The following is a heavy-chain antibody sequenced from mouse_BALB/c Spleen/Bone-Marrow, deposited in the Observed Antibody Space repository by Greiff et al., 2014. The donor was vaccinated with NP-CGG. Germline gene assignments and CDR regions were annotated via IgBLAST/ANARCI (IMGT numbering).Heavy chain of an antibody. Sequence: EVKLVESGGGLVKPAGSLKLSCAASGFTFSSYTMSWVRQTPEKRLEWVATISSGGSYTYYPDSVKGRFTISRDNAKNTLYLQMSSLKSEDTAMYYCTRSYYRYDEEAWFAYWGQGTLVTVSA. J-gene: IGHJ3*01. D-gene: IGHD2-14*01. CDR3: TRSYYRYDEEAWFAY. CDR2: ISSGGSYT. CDR1: GFTFSSYT. V-gene: IGHV5-6-4*01.